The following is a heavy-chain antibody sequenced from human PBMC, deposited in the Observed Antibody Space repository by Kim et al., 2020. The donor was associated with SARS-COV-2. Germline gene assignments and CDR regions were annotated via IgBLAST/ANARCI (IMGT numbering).Heavy chain of an antibody. CDR3: ARDNYHATFDY. J-gene: IGHJ4*02. D-gene: IGHD3-10*01. CDR2: ISTDGNRE. Sequence: GGSLRLSCASSGFTFSSYQMHWVRQAPGKGLEWLALISTDGNREYYPDSVEGRFTISRDNSKNTLYLQMNSLRPEDTAVYYCARDNYHATFDYWGQGT. CDR1: GFTFSSYQ. V-gene: IGHV3-30*04.